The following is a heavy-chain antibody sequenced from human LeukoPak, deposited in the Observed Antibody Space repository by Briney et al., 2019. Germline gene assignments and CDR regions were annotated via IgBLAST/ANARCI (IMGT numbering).Heavy chain of an antibody. Sequence: GGSLRLSCAASGFTFSSYGMSWVRQAPGKGLQWVSVIIGSGSSTYYADSVTGRFYISRDNANNSMFLEMNSLRGDDTALYYCARVGLLVNGAFDIWGQGTMVTVSS. CDR2: IIGSGSST. V-gene: IGHV3-23*01. J-gene: IGHJ3*02. CDR1: GFTFSSYG. CDR3: ARVGLLVNGAFDI. D-gene: IGHD2-8*01.